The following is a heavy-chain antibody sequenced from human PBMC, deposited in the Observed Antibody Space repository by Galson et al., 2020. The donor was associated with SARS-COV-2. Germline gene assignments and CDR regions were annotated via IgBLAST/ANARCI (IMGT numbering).Heavy chain of an antibody. J-gene: IGHJ4*02. CDR3: ARDLHPTRITVFGVVIGFKFDY. V-gene: IGHV4-38-2*02. D-gene: IGHD3-3*01. CDR1: GYSISSGYY. CDR2: IYHSGST. Sequence: SETLSLTCTVSGYSISSGYYWGWIRQPPGKGLEWIGSIYHSGSTYYNPSLKSRVTISVDTSKNQFSLKLSSVTAADTAVYYCARDLHPTRITVFGVVIGFKFDYWGQGTLVTVSS.